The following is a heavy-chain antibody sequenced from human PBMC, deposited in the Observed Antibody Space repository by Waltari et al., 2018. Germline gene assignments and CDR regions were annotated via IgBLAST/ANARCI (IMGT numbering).Heavy chain of an antibody. D-gene: IGHD3-3*01. Sequence: QVQLQESGPGLVKPSETLSLTCTVSGGSVSSGSYYWSWIRQPPGKGLEWIGYIYYSGSTNYNPSLKSRVTLSVDTSKNQFSLKLSSVTAADTAVYYCARVLVWTGYLYYFDYWGQGTLVTVSS. V-gene: IGHV4-61*01. J-gene: IGHJ4*02. CDR1: GGSVSSGSYY. CDR3: ARVLVWTGYLYYFDY. CDR2: IYYSGST.